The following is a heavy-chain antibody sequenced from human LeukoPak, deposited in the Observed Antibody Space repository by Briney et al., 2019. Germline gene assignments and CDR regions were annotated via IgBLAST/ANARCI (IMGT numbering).Heavy chain of an antibody. V-gene: IGHV1-69*06. CDR1: GGTFSSYA. CDR2: IIPIFGTA. J-gene: IGHJ3*02. CDR3: ARCSGILTGSFDI. D-gene: IGHD3-9*01. Sequence: SVKVSCKASGGTFSSYAISWVRQAPGQGLEWMGGIIPIFGTANYAQKFQGRVTITADKSTSTAYMELSSLRSEDTAVYYCARCSGILTGSFDIWGQGTMVTVSS.